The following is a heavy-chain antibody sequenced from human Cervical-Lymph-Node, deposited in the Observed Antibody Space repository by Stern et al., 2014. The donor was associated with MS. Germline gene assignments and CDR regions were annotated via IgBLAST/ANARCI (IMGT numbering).Heavy chain of an antibody. Sequence: QVQLMQSGAEVKKPGASVKVSCKASGDAFASYPIHWLRQAPGQGPVWMGIVKPTDGSTTYAQAFQGRVTMTRDTSTRTFYMELSSLRAEDTAIYFCANPLPYANWGQGTRVTVSS. J-gene: IGHJ4*02. CDR3: ANPLPYAN. CDR1: GDAFASYP. D-gene: IGHD4-17*01. CDR2: VKPTDGST. V-gene: IGHV1-46*03.